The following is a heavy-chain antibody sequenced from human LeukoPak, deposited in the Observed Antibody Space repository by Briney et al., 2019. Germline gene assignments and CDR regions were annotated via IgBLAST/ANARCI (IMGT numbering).Heavy chain of an antibody. CDR3: ARQKGYCTNGVCLDYRNYGMDV. CDR2: ISSSSHHK. CDR1: GFTFSNYS. Sequence: GGSLRLSCEASGFTFSNYSMNRVRQAPGKGLEWVASISSSSHHKYYTDSVKGRFTISRDNAKNSLYLHMSSLRAEDTAVYYCARQKGYCTNGVCLDYRNYGMDVWGQGTTVAVSS. D-gene: IGHD2-8*01. J-gene: IGHJ6*02. V-gene: IGHV3-21*06.